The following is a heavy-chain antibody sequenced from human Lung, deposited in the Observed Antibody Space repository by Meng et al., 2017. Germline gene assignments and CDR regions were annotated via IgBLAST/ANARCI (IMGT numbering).Heavy chain of an antibody. J-gene: IGHJ3*02. CDR2: IYYSGST. V-gene: IGHV4-39*07. D-gene: IGHD5-24*01. CDR3: ARSDGYNRDDAFDI. Sequence: SETLSLTCTVSGGSISSSSYYWGWIRQPPGKGLEWIGSIYYSGSTYYNPSLKSRVTISVDTSKNQFSLKLSSVTAADTAVYYCARSDGYNRDDAFDIWGQGTMVTVSS. CDR1: GGSISSSSYY.